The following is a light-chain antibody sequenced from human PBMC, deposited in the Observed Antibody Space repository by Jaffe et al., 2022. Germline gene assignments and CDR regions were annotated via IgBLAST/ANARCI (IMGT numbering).Light chain of an antibody. V-gene: IGLV3-1*01. CDR1: KLGEKY. J-gene: IGLJ2*01. CDR2: QDS. Sequence: SYELTQPPSVSVSPGQTASITCSGDKLGEKYASWYQQKPGQSPVLVIYQDSKRPSGTPERFSGSNSGNTATLTISGTQAMDEADYYCQAWDSSPTNVIFGGGTKLTVL. CDR3: QAWDSSPTNVI.